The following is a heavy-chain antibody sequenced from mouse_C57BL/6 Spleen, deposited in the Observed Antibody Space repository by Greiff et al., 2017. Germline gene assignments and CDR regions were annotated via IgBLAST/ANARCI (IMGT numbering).Heavy chain of an antibody. CDR2: IDPSDSET. D-gene: IGHD3-3*01. J-gene: IGHJ3*01. Sequence: QVQLQQPGAELVRPGSSVKLSCKASGYTFTSYWMHWVKQRPIQGLEWIGNIDPSDSETHYNQKFKDKATLTVDKSSSTAYMQLSSLTSEDAAVYYCARGDRTGFAYWGQGTLVTVSA. V-gene: IGHV1-52*01. CDR3: ARGDRTGFAY. CDR1: GYTFTSYW.